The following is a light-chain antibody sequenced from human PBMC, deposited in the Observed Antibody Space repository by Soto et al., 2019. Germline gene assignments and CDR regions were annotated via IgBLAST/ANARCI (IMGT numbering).Light chain of an antibody. CDR3: SSYTSSDTLV. CDR2: EVS. CDR1: SSDLGGYNY. V-gene: IGLV2-14*01. Sequence: SVLTQPASVSGSPGQSITVSCTGTSSDLGGYNYVSWYQHHPGKAPKLMIYEVSNRPSGVSNRFSGSKSGNTASLTISGLQAEDEADYYCSSYTSSDTLVFGTGTRSPS. J-gene: IGLJ1*01.